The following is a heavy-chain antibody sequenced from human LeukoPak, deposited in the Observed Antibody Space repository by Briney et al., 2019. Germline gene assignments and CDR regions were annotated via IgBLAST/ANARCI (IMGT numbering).Heavy chain of an antibody. D-gene: IGHD6-13*01. V-gene: IGHV3-30*18. CDR3: AKDGLGSSWYPNYFDY. J-gene: IGHJ4*02. CDR1: GFTLSAYA. Sequence: PGGSLRLSCAASGFTLSAYAMHWVRQAPGKGLEWVALISYDGSNKYYADFVKGRFTISRDSSKNTLYLQVNSLRAEDTAVYYCAKDGLGSSWYPNYFDYWGQGTLVTVSS. CDR2: ISYDGSNK.